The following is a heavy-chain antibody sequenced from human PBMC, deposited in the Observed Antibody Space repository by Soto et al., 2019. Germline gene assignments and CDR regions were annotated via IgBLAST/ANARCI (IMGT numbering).Heavy chain of an antibody. J-gene: IGHJ5*02. CDR3: ARDGYCSGGSCYPNWFDP. V-gene: IGHV3-7*05. Sequence: GGSLSLSCAASGFPFSSYWMSWVRQAPGKGLEWVANIKQDGSEKYYVDSVKGRFTISRDNAKNSLYLQMNSLRAEDTAVYYCARDGYCSGGSCYPNWFDPWGQGTLVTVSS. CDR1: GFPFSSYW. D-gene: IGHD2-15*01. CDR2: IKQDGSEK.